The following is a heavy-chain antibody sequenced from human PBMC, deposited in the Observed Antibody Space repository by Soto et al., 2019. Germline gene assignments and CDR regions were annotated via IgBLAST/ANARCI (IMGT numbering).Heavy chain of an antibody. D-gene: IGHD5-12*01. CDR2: IYYSGST. J-gene: IGHJ4*02. CDR3: ARHGQRDIVAPWYYFDY. Sequence: SETLSLTCTVSGGSISSSSYYWGWIRQPPGKGLEWIGSIYYSGSTYYNPSLKSRVTISVDTSKNQFSLKLSSVTAADTAVYYCARHGQRDIVAPWYYFDYWGQGTLVTVSS. CDR1: GGSISSSSYY. V-gene: IGHV4-39*01.